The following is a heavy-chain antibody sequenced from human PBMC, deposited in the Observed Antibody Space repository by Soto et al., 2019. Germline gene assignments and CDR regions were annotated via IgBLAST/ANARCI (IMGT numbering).Heavy chain of an antibody. V-gene: IGHV4-34*02. Sequence: QVQFQHWGAGLLKPSETVSLTCAVNGGAFSDSHWTWIRQAPGNGLEWIGEVNHFGTTKYNTSLQGLVTISVGTSKNLFSLNLTSVTAVDTALYYCARGRGPSRRSLPYFDHWGQGALVSVSS. CDR2: VNHFGTT. CDR1: GGAFSDSH. CDR3: ARGRGPSRRSLPYFDH. J-gene: IGHJ4*02. D-gene: IGHD1-26*01.